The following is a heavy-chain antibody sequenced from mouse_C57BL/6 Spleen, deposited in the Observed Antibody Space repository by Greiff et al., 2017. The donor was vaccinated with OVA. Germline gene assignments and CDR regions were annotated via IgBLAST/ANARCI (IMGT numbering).Heavy chain of an antibody. CDR1: GFSLTSYG. CDR3: ARSIYYGSYDYAMDY. CDR2: IWSGGST. D-gene: IGHD2-1*01. Sequence: QVHVKQSGPGLVQPSQSLSITCTVSGFSLTSYGVHWVRQSPGKGLEWLGVIWSGGSTDYNAAFISRLSISKDNSKSQVFFKMNSLQADDTAIYYCARSIYYGSYDYAMDYWGQGTSVTVSS. J-gene: IGHJ4*01. V-gene: IGHV2-2*01.